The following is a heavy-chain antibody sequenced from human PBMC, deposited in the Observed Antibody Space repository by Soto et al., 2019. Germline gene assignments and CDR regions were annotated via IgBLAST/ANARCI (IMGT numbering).Heavy chain of an antibody. CDR2: IVVGTGST. J-gene: IGHJ6*02. CDR3: AREAYPLIYCSGGSCYSSIFYYGMDV. CDR1: GITFRRTA. V-gene: IGHV1-58*01. D-gene: IGHD2-15*01. Sequence: TSVKVSCKASGITFRRTAVQWMRQARGQRLEWIGRIVVGTGSTTYAQIVQERIAITRDMSTNTAYMELSGLKTEDTAVYYCAREAYPLIYCSGGSCYSSIFYYGMDVWGQGTTVTVSS.